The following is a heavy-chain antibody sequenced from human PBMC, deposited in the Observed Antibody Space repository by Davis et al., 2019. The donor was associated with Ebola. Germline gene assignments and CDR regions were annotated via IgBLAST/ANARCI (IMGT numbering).Heavy chain of an antibody. Sequence: SETLSLTCTVSGGSISSYYWSWIRQPPGKGLEWIEYIYYSGSTNYNPSLKSRATISVDTSNNQFSLKLTSVTAADTAVYYCARDRGMNFYFGLDVWGQGTTVTVSS. CDR3: ARDRGMNFYFGLDV. CDR2: IYYSGST. CDR1: GGSISSYY. V-gene: IGHV4-59*01. D-gene: IGHD6-25*01. J-gene: IGHJ6*02.